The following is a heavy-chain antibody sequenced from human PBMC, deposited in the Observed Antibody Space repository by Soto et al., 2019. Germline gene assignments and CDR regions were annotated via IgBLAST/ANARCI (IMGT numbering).Heavy chain of an antibody. CDR3: AKDSPFGRGDMGVWFDP. Sequence: LRLSCAASGFTFSSYAMSWVRQAPGKGLEWVSAISGSGASTYYADSVKGRFTISRDNSKNTLSLQMNSLRAEDTALYYCAKDSPFGRGDMGVWFDPWGQGTLVTVSS. CDR1: GFTFSSYA. CDR2: ISGSGAST. J-gene: IGHJ5*02. V-gene: IGHV3-23*01. D-gene: IGHD3-16*01.